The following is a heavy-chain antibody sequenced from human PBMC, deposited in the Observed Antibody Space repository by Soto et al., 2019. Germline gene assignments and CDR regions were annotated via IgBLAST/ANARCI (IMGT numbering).Heavy chain of an antibody. CDR1: GGTFSSYA. D-gene: IGHD3-22*01. CDR2: IIPILGIA. Sequence: ASVKVSCKASGGTFSSYAISWVRQAPGQGLEWMGGIIPILGIANYAQKFQGRVTITADKSTSTAYMELSSLRSEDTAVYYCAIGIDSSGYYYYFDYWGQGTLVTVSS. CDR3: AIGIDSSGYYYYFDY. V-gene: IGHV1-69*10. J-gene: IGHJ4*02.